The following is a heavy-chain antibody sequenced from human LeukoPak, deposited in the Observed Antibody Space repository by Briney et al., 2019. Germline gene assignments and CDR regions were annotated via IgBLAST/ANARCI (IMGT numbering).Heavy chain of an antibody. V-gene: IGHV5-51*01. CDR2: IYPSDSDT. J-gene: IGHJ1*01. CDR1: GNSFISSW. Sequence: HGESLKISCKCSGNSFISSWIGWVRQMPGKGLEWMGVIYPSDSDTRYIPSFQGQVTISADRSIRTAYLPWSSLKASDTAMYYCATTGYYYGHFQLWGQGTLLTVSS. CDR3: ATTGYYYGHFQL. D-gene: IGHD3-22*01.